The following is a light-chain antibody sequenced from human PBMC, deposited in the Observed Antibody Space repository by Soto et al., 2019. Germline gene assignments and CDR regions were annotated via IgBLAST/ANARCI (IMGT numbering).Light chain of an antibody. Sequence: QSVLTQPASVSGSPGQSITISCTGTSSDVGSYNLVSWYQQHPGKAPKLMIFEDNKRPSGVSNRFSGSKSGNTASLTISGLQAEDEAEYYCCSYARSSTYYVFGPGTKLTVL. CDR3: CSYARSSTYYV. J-gene: IGLJ1*01. CDR1: SSDVGSYNL. CDR2: EDN. V-gene: IGLV2-23*01.